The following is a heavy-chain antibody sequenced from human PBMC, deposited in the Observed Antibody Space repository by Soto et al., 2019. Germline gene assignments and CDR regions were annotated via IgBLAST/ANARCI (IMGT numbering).Heavy chain of an antibody. CDR2: IIPFIGII. CDR1: GGTFSTYT. Sequence: ASVKGSCKASGGTFSTYTITWVRQAPGQGVEWKGRIIPFIGIINYAQKFQGRVTITAVKFTGTAYMELTRLRSDDTAVYYCAGDPDSHYNDSHASSYPWGQGTLVTVS. CDR3: AGDPDSHYNDSHASSYP. D-gene: IGHD3-22*01. V-gene: IGHV1-69*04. J-gene: IGHJ5*02.